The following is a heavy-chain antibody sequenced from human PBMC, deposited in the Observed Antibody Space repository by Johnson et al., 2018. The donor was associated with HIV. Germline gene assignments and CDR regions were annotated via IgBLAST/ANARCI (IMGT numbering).Heavy chain of an antibody. D-gene: IGHD2-15*01. Sequence: QVQLVESGGGLVQPGGSLRLSCAASGFTFSTYAFHWVRQAPGKGLEWVAFIRYDGSNKYYADSVKGRFTISRDNSKNTLYLQMNSLRAEDTAVYYCARSKDCSVGTCPDAFDIWGQGTLVMVSS. J-gene: IGHJ3*02. CDR1: GFTFSTYA. CDR3: ARSKDCSVGTCPDAFDI. V-gene: IGHV3-33*08. CDR2: IRYDGSNK.